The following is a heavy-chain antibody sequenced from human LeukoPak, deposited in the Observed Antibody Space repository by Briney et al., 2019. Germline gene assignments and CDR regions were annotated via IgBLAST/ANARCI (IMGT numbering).Heavy chain of an antibody. CDR3: ARDGPGYSFDY. D-gene: IGHD5-18*01. J-gene: IGHJ4*02. Sequence: GGSLRLSCAASGFTFSSYAMRWVRQAPGRGLEWVSSISASGVTTYYADSVKGRFTVSRDNARNSLYLQMNSLRAEDTAVYYCARDGPGYSFDYWGQGTLVTVSS. CDR2: ISASGVTT. CDR1: GFTFSSYA. V-gene: IGHV3-23*01.